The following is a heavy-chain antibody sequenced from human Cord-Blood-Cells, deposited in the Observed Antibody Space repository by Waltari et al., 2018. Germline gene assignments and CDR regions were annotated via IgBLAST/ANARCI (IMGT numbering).Heavy chain of an antibody. CDR1: GLTFSSYA. J-gene: IGHJ4*02. V-gene: IGHV3-30*04. Sequence: QVQLVESGGGVVQPGRSLRLSCAASGLTFSSYAMHWVRQAPGKGLEWVAVISYDGSNKYYADSVKGRFTISRDNSKNTLYLQMNSLRAEDTAVYYCARGTSSDYWGQGTLVTVSS. CDR2: ISYDGSNK. CDR3: ARGTSSDY.